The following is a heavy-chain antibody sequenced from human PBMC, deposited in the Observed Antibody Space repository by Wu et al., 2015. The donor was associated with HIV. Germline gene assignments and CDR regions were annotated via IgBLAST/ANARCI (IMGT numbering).Heavy chain of an antibody. Sequence: VQSGAEVRKPGASVKVSCKTSGFIFSGHYMHWVRQAPGQGLEWMGWINPNSGGTNSAQKFQDRVTMTRDTSISTGYMELSRLRSDDTAVYYCARSGLAQHRWYFDYWGQGTLVTVSS. CDR1: GFIFSGHY. V-gene: IGHV1-2*02. J-gene: IGHJ4*02. D-gene: IGHD1/OR15-1a*01. CDR2: INPNSGGT. CDR3: ARSGLAQHRWYFDY.